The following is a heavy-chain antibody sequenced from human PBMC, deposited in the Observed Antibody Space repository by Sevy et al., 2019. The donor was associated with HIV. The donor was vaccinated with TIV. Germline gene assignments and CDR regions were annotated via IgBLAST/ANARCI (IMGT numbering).Heavy chain of an antibody. CDR2: ISFDGRNT. D-gene: IGHD3-9*01. V-gene: IGHV3-30*18. Sequence: GGSLRLSCAGSGFTFRSYGIHWVRQSPGKGLEWVAFISFDGRNTYSADSVKGRFTVSRDNSNNAVYLQMNNLRTENTAMYYCAKDILGDNSPWFFFDYWGQGTQVTVSS. J-gene: IGHJ4*02. CDR1: GFTFRSYG. CDR3: AKDILGDNSPWFFFDY.